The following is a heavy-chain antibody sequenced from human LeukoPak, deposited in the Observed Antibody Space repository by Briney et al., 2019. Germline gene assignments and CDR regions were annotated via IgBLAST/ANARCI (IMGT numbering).Heavy chain of an antibody. CDR2: ISAYNGNT. D-gene: IGHD3-9*01. V-gene: IGHV1-18*01. J-gene: IGHJ4*02. CDR3: ARVERYFDWLLNYFDY. Sequence: ASVKVSCKASGYTFTSYGISWARQAPGQGLEWMGWISAYNGNTNYAQKLQGRVTMTTDTSTSTAYMELRSLRSDDTAVYYCARVERYFDWLLNYFDYWGQGTLVTVSS. CDR1: GYTFTSYG.